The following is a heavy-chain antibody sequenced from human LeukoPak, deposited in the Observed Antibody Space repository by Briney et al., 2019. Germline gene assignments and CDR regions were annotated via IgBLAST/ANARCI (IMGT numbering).Heavy chain of an antibody. CDR2: ISSSSGYI. D-gene: IGHD1-26*01. J-gene: IGHJ4*02. V-gene: IGHV3-21*01. Sequence: GGSLRLSCAASGFTFSIYNMNWVRQTPGKGLEWVSLISSSSGYIYYTDSVKGRFTISRDNAKNSLYLQMNSLRAEDSAVYYCTRGSEWEPLYYFDYWGQGSLVTVSS. CDR3: TRGSEWEPLYYFDY. CDR1: GFTFSIYN.